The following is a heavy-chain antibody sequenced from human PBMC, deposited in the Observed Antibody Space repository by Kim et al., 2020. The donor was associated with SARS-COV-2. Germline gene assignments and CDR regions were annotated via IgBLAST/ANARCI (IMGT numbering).Heavy chain of an antibody. J-gene: IGHJ4*02. CDR1: GFTFSNSA. CDR2: ISTSSGAT. Sequence: GGSLRLSCAVSGFTFSNSAMSWVRQAPGKGLEWVSAISTSSGATVYADSVKGRFTISRDNSKNTLDLQMNSLEAEDTAVYYCAKGGRTTFFNHWGQGT. D-gene: IGHD1-26*01. CDR3: AKGGRTTFFNH. V-gene: IGHV3-23*01.